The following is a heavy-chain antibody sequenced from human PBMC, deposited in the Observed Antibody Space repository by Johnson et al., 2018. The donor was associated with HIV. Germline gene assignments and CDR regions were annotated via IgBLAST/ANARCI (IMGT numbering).Heavy chain of an antibody. D-gene: IGHD2-15*01. CDR2: IYRDGSI. J-gene: IGHJ3*02. V-gene: IGHV3-53*01. Sequence: MLLVESGGVVVQTGGSLRLSCAASGFTFDDDTIQWVRQVPGKGLEWVSVIYRDGSIDYAASVKGRFTISRDNSKNTLYLKMNSLRAEDTAVYYCAKDRSGGALGAFDIWGHGTMVTVSS. CDR3: AKDRSGGALGAFDI. CDR1: GFTFDDDT.